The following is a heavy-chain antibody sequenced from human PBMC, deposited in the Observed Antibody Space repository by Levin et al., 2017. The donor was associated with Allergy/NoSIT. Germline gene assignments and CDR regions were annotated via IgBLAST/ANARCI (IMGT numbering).Heavy chain of an antibody. Sequence: PSETLSLTCTVSGGSLSSYYWTWIRQPPGRGLEWIGYIYYSGSTNYNPSLKSRVTISLDTSKTQFSLKLNSVSAADTAVYYCARVSRIVAIDYWGQGTLVTVSS. CDR1: GGSLSSYY. CDR3: ARVSRIVAIDY. V-gene: IGHV4-59*01. J-gene: IGHJ4*02. D-gene: IGHD2-15*01. CDR2: IYYSGST.